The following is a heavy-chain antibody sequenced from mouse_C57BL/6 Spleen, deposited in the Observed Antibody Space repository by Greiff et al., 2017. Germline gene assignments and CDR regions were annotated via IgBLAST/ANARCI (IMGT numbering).Heavy chain of an antibody. CDR3: ARGHDYFRVYYFDY. V-gene: IGHV1-69*01. D-gene: IGHD2-4*01. Sequence: QVQLQQSGAELVMPGASVKLSCKASGYTFTSYWMHWVKQRPGQGLEWIGEIDPSDSYTNYNQKFKGKSTLTVDKSSSTAYMQLSSLTSEDSAVSYCARGHDYFRVYYFDYWGQGTTLTVSS. CDR1: GYTFTSYW. J-gene: IGHJ2*01. CDR2: IDPSDSYT.